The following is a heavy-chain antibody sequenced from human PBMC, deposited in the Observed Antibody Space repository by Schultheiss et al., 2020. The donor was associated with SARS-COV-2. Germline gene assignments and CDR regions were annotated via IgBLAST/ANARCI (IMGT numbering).Heavy chain of an antibody. CDR3: ARAREDPDRLAVGHFDY. Sequence: SETLSLTCTVSGGSISSYYWSWIRQPPGKGLEWIGYIYYSGSTNYNPSLKSRVTISVDTSKNQFSLKLSSVTATDTAVYYCARAREDPDRLAVGHFDYWGQGTLVTVSS. V-gene: IGHV4-59*12. D-gene: IGHD1-14*01. J-gene: IGHJ4*02. CDR2: IYYSGST. CDR1: GGSISSYY.